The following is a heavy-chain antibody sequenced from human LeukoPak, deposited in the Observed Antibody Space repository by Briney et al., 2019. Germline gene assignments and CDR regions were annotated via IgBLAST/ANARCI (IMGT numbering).Heavy chain of an antibody. J-gene: IGHJ3*02. CDR3: ASPLGGLAFDAFDI. D-gene: IGHD3/OR15-3a*01. CDR1: GFTFSSYW. V-gene: IGHV3-7*01. Sequence: PGGSLRLSCAGSGFTFSSYWMTWVRQAPGKGLEWVANIKQDGSEKYYMDSVKGRFTISRDNAKNSLYLQMNSLRAEDTAVYYCASPLGGLAFDAFDIWGQGTMVTVSS. CDR2: IKQDGSEK.